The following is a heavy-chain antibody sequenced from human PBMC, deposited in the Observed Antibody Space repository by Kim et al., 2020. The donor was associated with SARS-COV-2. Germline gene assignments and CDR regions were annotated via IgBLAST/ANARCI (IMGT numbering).Heavy chain of an antibody. CDR2: INHSGST. J-gene: IGHJ4*02. CDR1: GGSFSGYY. CDR3: ARMPPAARRNL. Sequence: SETLSLTCAVYGGSFSGYYWSWIRQPPGKGLEWIGEINHSGSTNYNPSLKSRVTISVDTSKNQFSLKLSSVTAADTAVYYCARMPPAARRNLWGQGTLVTVSS. V-gene: IGHV4-34*01. D-gene: IGHD2-2*01.